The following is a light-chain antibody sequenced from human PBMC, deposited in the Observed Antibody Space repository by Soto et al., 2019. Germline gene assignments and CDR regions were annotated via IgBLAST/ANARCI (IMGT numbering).Light chain of an antibody. V-gene: IGKV1-33*01. CDR3: QHYAILPIT. J-gene: IGKJ5*01. CDR1: QDIGNY. Sequence: DIQMTQSPSSLSASVGDRVTITCQASQDIGNYLSWYQQRPGTAPKLLIYDVSNLGTGVPSRFSGGGSRTDFNFSISSLQPEHIGTYYCQHYAILPITFGQGTRLEIK. CDR2: DVS.